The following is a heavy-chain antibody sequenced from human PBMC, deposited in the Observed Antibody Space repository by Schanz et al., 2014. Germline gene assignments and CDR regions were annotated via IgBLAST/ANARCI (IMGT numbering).Heavy chain of an antibody. CDR2: ISSTGGST. J-gene: IGHJ4*02. D-gene: IGHD4-4*01. Sequence: QVQLVESGGGVVRPGRSLSLSCAASGFTFNNYGMHWVRQAPGKGLEWVSAISSTGGSTYYADSVKGRFTISRDNSKNTVFLQMSSLRGEDTAVYYCASADYTNYFDYWGQGTLVTVSS. V-gene: IGHV3-NL1*01. CDR1: GFTFNNYG. CDR3: ASADYTNYFDY.